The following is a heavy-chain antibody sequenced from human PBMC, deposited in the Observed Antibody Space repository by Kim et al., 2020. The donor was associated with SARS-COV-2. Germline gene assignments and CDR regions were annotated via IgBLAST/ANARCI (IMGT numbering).Heavy chain of an antibody. Sequence: GGSLRLSCAASGFTFSSYGMHWVRQAPGKGLEWVAVIWYDGSNKYYADSVKGRFTISRDNSKNTLYLQMNSLRAEDTAVYYCARGTGSSSYGGGVGLDYWGQGTLVTVSS. J-gene: IGHJ4*02. V-gene: IGHV3-33*01. D-gene: IGHD6-13*01. CDR2: IWYDGSNK. CDR3: ARGTGSSSYGGGVGLDY. CDR1: GFTFSSYG.